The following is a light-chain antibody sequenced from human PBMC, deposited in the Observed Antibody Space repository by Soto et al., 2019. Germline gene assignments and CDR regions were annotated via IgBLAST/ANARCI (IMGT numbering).Light chain of an antibody. CDR3: SSYTSSSTPYV. J-gene: IGLJ1*01. CDR2: DVS. V-gene: IGLV2-14*01. CDR1: SSDVGAYDY. Sequence: QSALTQPASVSGSPGQSITISCTGPSSDVGAYDYVSWYQQYPGKAPKLMIYDVSNRPSGVSNRFSGSKSGNTASLTISGLQAEDEADYYCSSYTSSSTPYVFGTGTKVTVL.